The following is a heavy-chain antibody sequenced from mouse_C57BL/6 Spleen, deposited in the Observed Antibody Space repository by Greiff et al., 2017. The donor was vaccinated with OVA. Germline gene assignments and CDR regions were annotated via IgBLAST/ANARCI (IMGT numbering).Heavy chain of an antibody. Sequence: EVMLVESGGGLVKPGGSLKLSCAASGFTFSSYAMSWVRQTPEKRLEWVATISAGGSYTYYPDNVKGRFTISRDNAKNNLYLQMSHLKSEDTAMYYCARRDPPYAMDYWGQGTSVTVSS. CDR1: GFTFSSYA. CDR3: ARRDPPYAMDY. J-gene: IGHJ4*01. CDR2: ISAGGSYT. V-gene: IGHV5-4*03. D-gene: IGHD3-3*01.